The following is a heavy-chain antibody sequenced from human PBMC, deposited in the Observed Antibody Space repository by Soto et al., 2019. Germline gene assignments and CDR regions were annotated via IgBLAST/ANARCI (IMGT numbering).Heavy chain of an antibody. J-gene: IGHJ6*02. CDR3: ARGKLYGDYVYYYYGMDV. CDR2: ISYDGSNK. CDR1: GFTFSSYA. D-gene: IGHD4-17*01. V-gene: IGHV3-30-3*01. Sequence: GGSLRLSCAASGFTFSSYAMHWVRQAPGKGLEWVAVISYDGSNKYYADSVKGRFTISRDNSKNTLYLQMNSLRAEDTAVYYCARGKLYGDYVYYYYGMDVWGQGTTVTVSS.